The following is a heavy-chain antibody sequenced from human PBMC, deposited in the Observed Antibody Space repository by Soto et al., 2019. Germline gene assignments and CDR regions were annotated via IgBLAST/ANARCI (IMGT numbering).Heavy chain of an antibody. CDR3: ARVGRHFDY. CDR1: GGTFSSYA. CDR2: INPIFGTP. V-gene: IGHV1-69*06. J-gene: IGHJ4*02. Sequence: QVQLVQSGAEVQRPGSSVKVSCKASGGTFSSYAISWVRQAPGQGLEWMGGINPIFGTPHYAQKYQGRVTITADTFTNTDYMELTRLTPDDTAVYFCARVGRHFDYWGQGTLGTVSS.